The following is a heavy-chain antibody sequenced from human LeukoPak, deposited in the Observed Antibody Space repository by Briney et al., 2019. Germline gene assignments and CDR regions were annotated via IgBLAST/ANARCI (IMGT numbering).Heavy chain of an antibody. Sequence: SETLSLTCSVSGGSISSSSYYWGWIRQPPGKGLGWIGTMYYSESTYYNPSLTSRVTISVDTSKNQFSLKLSSVTAADTAVYYCARWGSWLQSVDYWGQGTLVTVSS. CDR1: GGSISSSSYY. CDR2: MYYSEST. CDR3: ARWGSWLQSVDY. J-gene: IGHJ4*02. V-gene: IGHV4-39*01. D-gene: IGHD5-12*01.